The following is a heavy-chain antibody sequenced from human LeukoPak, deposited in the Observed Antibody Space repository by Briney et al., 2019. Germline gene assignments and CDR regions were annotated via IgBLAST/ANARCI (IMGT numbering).Heavy chain of an antibody. Sequence: PGGSLRLSCVGSPVTFGTSAMSWVRQAPGKGLEWVSGISWNSGSIGYADSVKGRFTISRDNAKNSLYLQMNSLRAEDTALYYCAKDIGAGGGTRQYYYYYYMDVWGKGTTVTVSS. CDR1: PVTFGTSA. D-gene: IGHD3-16*01. J-gene: IGHJ6*03. V-gene: IGHV3-9*01. CDR2: ISWNSGSI. CDR3: AKDIGAGGGTRQYYYYYYMDV.